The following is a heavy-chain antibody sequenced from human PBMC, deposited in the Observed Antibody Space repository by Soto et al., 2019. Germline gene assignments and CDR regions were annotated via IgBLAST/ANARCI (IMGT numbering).Heavy chain of an antibody. CDR1: GFTFSSYA. Sequence: PGGSLRLSCAASGFTFSSYAMSWVRQAPGKGLEWVSAISGSGGSTYYADSVKGRLTISRDNSKNTLYLQMNSLRAEDTAVYYCAKASTVTLYYFDYWGQGTLVTVSS. CDR2: ISGSGGST. D-gene: IGHD4-17*01. CDR3: AKASTVTLYYFDY. V-gene: IGHV3-23*01. J-gene: IGHJ4*02.